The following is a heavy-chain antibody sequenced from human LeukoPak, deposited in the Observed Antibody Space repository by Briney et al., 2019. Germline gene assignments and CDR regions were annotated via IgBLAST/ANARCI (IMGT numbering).Heavy chain of an antibody. CDR3: AKNWDECDY. CDR2: ISGSGGST. V-gene: IGHV3-23*01. Sequence: GGSLRLSCAASGFTFASYAMSWVRQAPGKGLEWVSGISGSGGSTYYADSVKGRFTISRDNSKNTLSLQMNSLRAEDTAVYYCAKNWDECDYWGQGTLVTVSS. CDR1: GFTFASYA. D-gene: IGHD1-26*01. J-gene: IGHJ4*02.